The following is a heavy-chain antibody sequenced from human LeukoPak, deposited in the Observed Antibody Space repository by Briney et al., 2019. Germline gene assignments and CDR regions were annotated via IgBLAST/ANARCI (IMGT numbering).Heavy chain of an antibody. CDR2: IKQDGSEK. D-gene: IGHD6-13*01. Sequence: GGSLRLSCAASGFTFSSYWMSWVRQAPGKGLEWVANIKQDGSEKYYVDSVKGRFTISRDNAKNSLYLQMNSLRTEDTAVYYCARDQDVAAAGTWGSIDYWGQGTLVTVSS. CDR1: GFTFSSYW. J-gene: IGHJ4*02. V-gene: IGHV3-7*01. CDR3: ARDQDVAAAGTWGSIDY.